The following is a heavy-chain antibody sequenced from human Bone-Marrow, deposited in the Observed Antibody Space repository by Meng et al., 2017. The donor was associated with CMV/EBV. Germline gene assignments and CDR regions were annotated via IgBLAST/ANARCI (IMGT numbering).Heavy chain of an antibody. Sequence: GSLRLSCAVYGGSFSGYYWSWIRQPPGKGLEWIGEINHSGSTNYNPSLKSRATISVDTSKNQFSLKLSSVTAADTAVYYCARGDGYYYGMDVWGQGTTVTVSS. CDR1: GGSFSGYY. CDR3: ARGDGYYYGMDV. J-gene: IGHJ6*02. D-gene: IGHD5-24*01. V-gene: IGHV4-34*01. CDR2: INHSGST.